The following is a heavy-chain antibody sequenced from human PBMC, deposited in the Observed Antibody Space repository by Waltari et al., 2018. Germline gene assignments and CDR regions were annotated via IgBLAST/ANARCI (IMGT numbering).Heavy chain of an antibody. CDR1: GFTFSAAY. CDR2: IANKANSYTT. CDR3: ARDYYGGFDY. V-gene: IGHV3-72*01. D-gene: IGHD4-17*01. Sequence: EVQLVESGGGLVVPGGSLRLSCAASGFTFSAAYMDWVRQAPGKGREWVGGIANKANSYTTEYAASVKGRFSISRDDSKNSLYLQMNSLKIEDTAVYYCARDYYGGFDYWGQGTLVTVSS. J-gene: IGHJ4*02.